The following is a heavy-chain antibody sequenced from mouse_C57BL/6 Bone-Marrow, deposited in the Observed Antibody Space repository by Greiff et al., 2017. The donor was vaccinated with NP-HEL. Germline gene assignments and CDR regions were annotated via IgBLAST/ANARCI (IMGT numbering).Heavy chain of an antibody. CDR1: GYTFTSYW. V-gene: IGHV1-72*01. J-gene: IGHJ4*01. Sequence: QVQLQQPGADLVKPGASVKLSCKASGYTFTSYWMHWVKQRPGRGLEWIGRIDPNSGGTKYNEKFKSKATLTVDKPSSTAYMQLSSLTSEDSAVYYCARETYYSNLYAMDYWGQGTSVTVSS. CDR3: ARETYYSNLYAMDY. CDR2: IDPNSGGT. D-gene: IGHD2-5*01.